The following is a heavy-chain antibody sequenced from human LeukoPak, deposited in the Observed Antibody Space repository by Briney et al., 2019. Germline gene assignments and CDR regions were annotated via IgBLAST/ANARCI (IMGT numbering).Heavy chain of an antibody. V-gene: IGHV3-48*01. CDR3: ASSPLFEDY. CDR1: GFTFSSYS. Sequence: GGSLRLSCAASGFTFSSYSMNWVRQAPGKGLEWVSYISSSGSTIYYADSVKGRYTISRDNAKNSLYLQMNSLRAEDTAVYYCASSPLFEDYWGQGTLVTVSS. J-gene: IGHJ4*02. CDR2: ISSSGSTI. D-gene: IGHD2-21*01.